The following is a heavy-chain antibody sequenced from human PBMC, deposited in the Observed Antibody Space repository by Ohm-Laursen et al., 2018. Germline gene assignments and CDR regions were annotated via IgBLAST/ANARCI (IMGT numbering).Heavy chain of an antibody. J-gene: IGHJ6*02. D-gene: IGHD6-19*01. Sequence: SLRLSCAASGFTFSDYSMNWVRQAPGKGLEWVSYISSSGSTIYYADSVKGRFTISRDNAKNSLYLQMNSLRAEDTAVYYCARLGQWLVYYYGMDVWGQGTTVTVSS. CDR2: ISSSGSTI. CDR1: GFTFSDYS. V-gene: IGHV3-48*04. CDR3: ARLGQWLVYYYGMDV.